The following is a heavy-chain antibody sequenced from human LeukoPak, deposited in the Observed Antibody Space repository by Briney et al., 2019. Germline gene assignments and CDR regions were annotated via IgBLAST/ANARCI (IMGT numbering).Heavy chain of an antibody. D-gene: IGHD5-24*01. Sequence: GGSLRLSCAASGFTFSSYAMSWVRQAPGKGLEWVSGIVGSGGSTYFPDSVKGRFTISRDNSKNTLYLQMNSLRADDTAVYYCAKDHPVGDGYNCGAFDIWGQGTMVTVSS. J-gene: IGHJ3*02. CDR2: IVGSGGST. V-gene: IGHV3-23*01. CDR1: GFTFSSYA. CDR3: AKDHPVGDGYNCGAFDI.